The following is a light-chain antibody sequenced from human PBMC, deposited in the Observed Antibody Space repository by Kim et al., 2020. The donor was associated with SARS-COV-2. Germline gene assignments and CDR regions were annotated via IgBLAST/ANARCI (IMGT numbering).Light chain of an antibody. V-gene: IGKV1-5*03. CDR1: QNVNIW. Sequence: ACEGDTVTITCRARQNVNIWLAWDQQKPEQVPKLLIHKTSGLQRGVPSRFSGGGSWTDFTLTISSLQPDDFATYYCQQYHTHSTFGQGTKVDIK. J-gene: IGKJ1*01. CDR3: QQYHTHST. CDR2: KTS.